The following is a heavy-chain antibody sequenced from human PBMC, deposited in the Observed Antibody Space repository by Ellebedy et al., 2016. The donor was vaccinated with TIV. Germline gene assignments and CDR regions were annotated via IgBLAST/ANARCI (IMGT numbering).Heavy chain of an antibody. J-gene: IGHJ4*02. Sequence: AASVKVSCKASGYTFTSYNMHWVRQAPGQGLEWMGIINPSGGSTSYAQKFQGRVTMTRDTSTSTVYMELSRLRSEDTAVYYCARIGVGEELLPSFLDYWGQGTLVTVSS. CDR1: GYTFTSYN. D-gene: IGHD1-26*01. CDR2: INPSGGST. CDR3: ARIGVGEELLPSFLDY. V-gene: IGHV1-46*01.